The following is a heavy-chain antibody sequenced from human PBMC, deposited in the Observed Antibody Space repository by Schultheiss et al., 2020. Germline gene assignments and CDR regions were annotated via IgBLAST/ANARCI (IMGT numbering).Heavy chain of an antibody. CDR3: ARASGWNHVFFDY. CDR1: GGSISSYY. V-gene: IGHV4-34*01. J-gene: IGHJ4*02. Sequence: SETLSLTCTVSGGSISSYYWSWIRQPPGKGLEWIGEINHSGSTNYNPSLKSRVTISVDTSKNQFSLKVNSVAAADTAVYYCARASGWNHVFFDYWGQGTLVTVSS. D-gene: IGHD1-14*01. CDR2: INHSGST.